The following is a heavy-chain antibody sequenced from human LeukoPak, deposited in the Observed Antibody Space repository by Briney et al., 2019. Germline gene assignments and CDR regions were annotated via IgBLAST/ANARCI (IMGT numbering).Heavy chain of an antibody. D-gene: IGHD5-18*01. CDR2: IGTAGDT. J-gene: IGHJ4*02. CDR1: GFTFSSYD. CDR3: AKRIQSAMAMGY. V-gene: IGHV3-13*01. Sequence: PGGSLRLSCAASGFTFSSYDMHWVRQATGKGLEWVSAIGTAGDTYYPGSVKGRFTISRENAKNTMYLQMNSLRAEDTAVYYCAKRIQSAMAMGYWGQGTLVTVSS.